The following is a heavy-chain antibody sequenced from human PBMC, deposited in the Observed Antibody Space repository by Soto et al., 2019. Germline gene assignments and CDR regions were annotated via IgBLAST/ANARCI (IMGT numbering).Heavy chain of an antibody. CDR3: TKDGHVAAAGYYFDY. CDR2: ISNDGRDL. V-gene: IGHV3-30*18. Sequence: QVQLVESGGGVVQPGRSLRLSCAASGFTFNNYGIHWVRQAPGKGLEWVAVISNDGRDLHYTDSVKGRFTLSRDNSKNTLFLQMNSLRPEDTAVYYCTKDGHVAAAGYYFDYWGQGTLVTVSS. CDR1: GFTFNNYG. J-gene: IGHJ4*02. D-gene: IGHD6-13*01.